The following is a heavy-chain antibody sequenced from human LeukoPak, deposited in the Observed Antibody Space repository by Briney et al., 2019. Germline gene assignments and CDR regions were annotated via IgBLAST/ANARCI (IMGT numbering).Heavy chain of an antibody. Sequence: GGSLRLSCGASGFTFRGYWMSWVRQAPGKGLEWVSTIRADGNGTNYIDSVQGRFTISRDNAKTSLYLQMNSLRAEDTAVYYCARDSAVATYYGVHVWGQGTTVTVSS. CDR2: IRADGNGT. D-gene: IGHD6-19*01. J-gene: IGHJ6*02. CDR1: GFTFRGYW. CDR3: ARDSAVATYYGVHV. V-gene: IGHV3-7*01.